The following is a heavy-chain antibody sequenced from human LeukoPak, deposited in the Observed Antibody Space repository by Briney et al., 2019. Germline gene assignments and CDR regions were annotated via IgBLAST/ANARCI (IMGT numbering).Heavy chain of an antibody. V-gene: IGHV3-23*01. CDR3: AKAPYSSGFVYFDY. CDR1: GFTFSNYA. J-gene: IGHJ4*02. CDR2: ISGSGGST. D-gene: IGHD6-19*01. Sequence: GGSLRLSCAASGFTFSNYAMSWVRQAPGKGLEWVSTISGSGGSTYYADSVKGRFTISRDNSKNTLHLQMNSLRAEDTAVYYRAKAPYSSGFVYFDYWGQGTLVTVSS.